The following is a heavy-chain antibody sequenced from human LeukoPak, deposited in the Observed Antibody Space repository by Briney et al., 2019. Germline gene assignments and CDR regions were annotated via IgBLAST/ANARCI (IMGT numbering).Heavy chain of an antibody. D-gene: IGHD3-9*01. CDR2: IKQDGSEK. CDR1: GFTFSSYA. V-gene: IGHV3-7*01. CDR3: ARDRWAILTGSENYYFYGMDV. Sequence: TGGSLRLSCAASGFTFSSYAMSWVRQAPGKGLEWVANIKQDGSEKTYVDSVKGRFTISRDNAKNSLYLQMNSLRAEDTAVYYCARDRWAILTGSENYYFYGMDVWGQGTTVTVSS. J-gene: IGHJ6*02.